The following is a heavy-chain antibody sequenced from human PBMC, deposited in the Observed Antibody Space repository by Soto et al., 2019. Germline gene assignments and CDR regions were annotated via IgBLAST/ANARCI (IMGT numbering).Heavy chain of an antibody. D-gene: IGHD3-22*01. CDR1: GFSLSNARMG. CDR2: IFSNDEK. Sequence: QVTLKESGPVLVKPTETLTLTCTASGFSLSNARMGVSWIRQPPGKALEWLAHIFSNDEKSYSTSLKSRLTISKDTSKSQVVLTMTNMDPVDTATYYCARIQCSGYHTFDAFDIWGQGTMVTVSS. CDR3: ARIQCSGYHTFDAFDI. J-gene: IGHJ3*02. V-gene: IGHV2-26*01.